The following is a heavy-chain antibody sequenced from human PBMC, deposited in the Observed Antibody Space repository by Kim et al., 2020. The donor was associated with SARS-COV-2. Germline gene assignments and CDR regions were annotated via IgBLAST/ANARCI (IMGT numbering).Heavy chain of an antibody. CDR2: IWYDENKK. CDR1: GFTFNAYS. CDR3: ARDFTADYIDY. D-gene: IGHD2-21*02. V-gene: IGHV3-33*01. Sequence: GGSLRLSCAASGFTFNAYSMHWVRQPPGKGLEWVAVIWYDENKKYYADSVKGRFIISRDNSKNTLYLQMNSLKAEDTAVYYCARDFTADYIDYWGQGTLVTVSS. J-gene: IGHJ4*02.